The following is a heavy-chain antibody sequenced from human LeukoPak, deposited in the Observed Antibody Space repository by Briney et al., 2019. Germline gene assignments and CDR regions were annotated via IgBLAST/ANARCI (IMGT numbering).Heavy chain of an antibody. CDR1: GFTVSSNY. CDR3: ARDPSHSSGWYYLDS. J-gene: IGHJ4*02. CDR2: IYCGGST. Sequence: GGSLRLSCAASGFTVSSNYMSWVRQAPGKGLEWVSVIYCGGSTDYADSVKGRFTNSRDNFKNTLYLQMNSLRAEDTAVYYCARDPSHSSGWYYLDSWGQGTLVTVSS. D-gene: IGHD6-19*01. V-gene: IGHV3-66*01.